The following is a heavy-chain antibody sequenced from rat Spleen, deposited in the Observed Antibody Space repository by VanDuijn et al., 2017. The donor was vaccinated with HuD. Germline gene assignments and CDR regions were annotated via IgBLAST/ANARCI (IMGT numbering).Heavy chain of an antibody. CDR3: ARHDYGSYGVMDA. CDR1: GFTFSDYY. Sequence: EVQLVESGGGLVQPGRSLKLSCAASGFTFSDYYMAWVRQAPKKGLEWVASISYEGSSTYYGDSVKGRFTISRDNAKSTLYLQMNSLRSEDTATYYCARHDYGSYGVMDAWGQGASVTVSS. D-gene: IGHD1-3*01. CDR2: ISYEGSST. V-gene: IGHV5-22*01. J-gene: IGHJ4*01.